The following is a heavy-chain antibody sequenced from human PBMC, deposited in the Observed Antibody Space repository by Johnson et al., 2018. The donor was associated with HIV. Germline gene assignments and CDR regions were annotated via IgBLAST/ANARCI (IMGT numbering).Heavy chain of an antibody. J-gene: IGHJ3*02. CDR2: ISYDGSSK. Sequence: QVQLVESGGGVVQPGRSLRLSCAASGFTFSSYTMHWVRQAPGKGLEWVARISYDGSSKYFADSVKGRFTISRNNSKNTLYLQMNSLRAEETAGYFGAREGTAAVMDAFDIWGQGTMVTVSS. CDR1: GFTFSSYT. V-gene: IGHV3-30-3*01. CDR3: AREGTAAVMDAFDI. D-gene: IGHD6-13*01.